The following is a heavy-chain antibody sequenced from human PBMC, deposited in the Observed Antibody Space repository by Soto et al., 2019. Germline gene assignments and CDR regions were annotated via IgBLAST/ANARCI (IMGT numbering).Heavy chain of an antibody. D-gene: IGHD6-6*01. CDR3: ARDSGHLVGLDY. CDR1: GFTFSSYS. V-gene: IGHV3-21*01. CDR2: ISSSSSYI. J-gene: IGHJ4*02. Sequence: GGALRLSCAASGFTFSSYSMNWVRQAPGEGLEWVSSISSSSSYIYYADSVKGRFTISRDNAKNSLYLQMNSLRAEDTAVYYCARDSGHLVGLDYWGQGTLVTVYS.